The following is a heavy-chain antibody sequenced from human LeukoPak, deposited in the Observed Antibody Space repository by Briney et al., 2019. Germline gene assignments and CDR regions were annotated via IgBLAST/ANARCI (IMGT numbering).Heavy chain of an antibody. V-gene: IGHV5-51*01. CDR3: ARHEYSSSWYQGWFDP. Sequence: GESLKISCKGSGYSFTSFWIVWVRQMPGKGLEWMGTIYPGDSDTTYGPSFQGQVTISADKSITTAYLQWSSLKASDSAMYYCARHEYSSSWYQGWFDPWGQGTLVTVSS. CDR1: GYSFTSFW. CDR2: IYPGDSDT. J-gene: IGHJ5*02. D-gene: IGHD6-13*01.